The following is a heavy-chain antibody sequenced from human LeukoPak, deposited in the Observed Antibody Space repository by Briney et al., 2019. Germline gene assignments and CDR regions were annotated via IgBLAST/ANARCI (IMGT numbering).Heavy chain of an antibody. J-gene: IGHJ5*02. CDR2: IWYDGSNK. D-gene: IGHD6-13*01. CDR3: ARDIAAGTNWFDP. V-gene: IGHV3-33*01. CDR1: GFTFSSYG. Sequence: PGRSLRLSCAASGFTFSSYGMHWVRQAPGKGLEWVAVIWYDGSNKYYADSVKGRFTISRDNSKNTLYLQMNSLRAEDTAVYYCARDIAAGTNWFDPWGREPWSPSPQ.